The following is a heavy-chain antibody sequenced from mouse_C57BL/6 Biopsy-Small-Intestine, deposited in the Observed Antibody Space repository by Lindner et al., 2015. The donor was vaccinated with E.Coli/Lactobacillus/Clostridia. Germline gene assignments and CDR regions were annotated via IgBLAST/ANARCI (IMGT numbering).Heavy chain of an antibody. D-gene: IGHD1-1*01. CDR2: IRSKSNNYAT. CDR1: GFSFNTYA. CDR3: VRPLITTDYAMDY. V-gene: IGHV10-1*01. Sequence: VQLQESGGGLVQPKGSLKLSCAASGFSFNTYAMNWVRQAPGKGLEWVARIRSKSNNYATYYADSEKDRFTISRDDSESMLYLQMNNLKTEDTAMYYCVRPLITTDYAMDYWGQGTSVTVSS. J-gene: IGHJ4*01.